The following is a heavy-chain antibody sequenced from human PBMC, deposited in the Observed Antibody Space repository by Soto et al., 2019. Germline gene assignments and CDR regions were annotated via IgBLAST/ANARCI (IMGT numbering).Heavy chain of an antibody. Sequence: QITLKESGPTLVKPTQTLTLTCTFSGFSLSTSGVGVGWIRQPPGKALEWLALIYWNDDKRYSPSLKSMLTITKDPSKNQVFLTMTNMDPVDTATYYCVHSVRGYCSSTSCLNWFDPWGQGTMVTVSS. CDR1: GFSLSTSGVG. CDR3: VHSVRGYCSSTSCLNWFDP. V-gene: IGHV2-5*01. J-gene: IGHJ5*02. D-gene: IGHD2-2*01. CDR2: IYWNDDK.